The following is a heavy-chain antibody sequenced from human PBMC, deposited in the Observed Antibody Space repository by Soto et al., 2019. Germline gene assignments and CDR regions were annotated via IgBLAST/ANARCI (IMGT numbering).Heavy chain of an antibody. CDR1: GFIFSSSA. J-gene: IGHJ6*02. V-gene: IGHV3-23*01. D-gene: IGHD1-26*01. CDR2: ISGSGVSK. Sequence: DVQLLESGGALVQPGGSLRLSCVVSGFIFSSSAMNWVRQAPGKGLEWVSTISGSGVSKYYADSVKGRFTISRDNSKNTLYLQMKRLRVEDTAIYYCAKYSGDFPVYNGLNVWGQGTTVIVSS. CDR3: AKYSGDFPVYNGLNV.